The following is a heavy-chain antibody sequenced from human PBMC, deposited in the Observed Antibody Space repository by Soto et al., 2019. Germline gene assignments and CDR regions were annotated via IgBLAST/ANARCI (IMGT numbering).Heavy chain of an antibody. D-gene: IGHD1-1*01. J-gene: IGHJ3*01. CDR1: GGSVGSGEYY. V-gene: IGHV4-30-4*01. Sequence: QVQLQESGPGLVKPSQTLSLACTVSGGSVGSGEYYYSWLRQPPGKGLEWIGYIYDSGITNYTPSLKGRVTRSLDRSNNQVSLKRSSVTAADTAVYFCARDVAHGYTENVWGQGTMVTVSS. CDR2: IYDSGIT. CDR3: ARDVAHGYTENV.